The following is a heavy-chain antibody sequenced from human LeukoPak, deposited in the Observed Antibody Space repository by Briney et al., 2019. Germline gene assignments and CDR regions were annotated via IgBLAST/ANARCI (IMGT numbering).Heavy chain of an antibody. J-gene: IGHJ4*02. V-gene: IGHV3-21*01. D-gene: IGHD4-17*01. Sequence: GGSLRLSCAASGFTFSSYSMNWVRQAPGKGLEWVSSISSSSSYIYYADSVKGRFTISRDDAKNSLYLQMNSLRAKDTAVYYCASSKYGDYSYWGQGTLVTVSS. CDR3: ASSKYGDYSY. CDR1: GFTFSSYS. CDR2: ISSSSSYI.